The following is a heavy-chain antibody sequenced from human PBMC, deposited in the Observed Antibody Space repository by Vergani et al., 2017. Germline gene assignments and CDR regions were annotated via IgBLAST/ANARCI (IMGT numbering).Heavy chain of an antibody. J-gene: IGHJ6*02. CDR2: VNHSGST. V-gene: IGHV4-34*01. D-gene: IGHD6-13*01. Sequence: QVPLQQWGAGLLKPSETLSLTCAVYGGSFSGYFWSWLRQPPGKGLEWIGEVNHSGSTIYNPSLKSRVTISVDTYKNQFSLKLSSVTAADTAVYYCARGKLVPYYYYYGMDVWGQGTTVTVSS. CDR3: ARGKLVPYYYYYGMDV. CDR1: GGSFSGYF.